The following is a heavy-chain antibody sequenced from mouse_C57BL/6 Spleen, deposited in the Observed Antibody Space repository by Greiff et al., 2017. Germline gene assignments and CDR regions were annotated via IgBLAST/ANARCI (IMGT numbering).Heavy chain of an antibody. Sequence: QVHVKQSGPELVKPGASVKISCKASGYAFSSSWMNWVKQRPGKGLEWIGRIYPGDGDTTYNGKFKGKATLTADNSSSTAYMQLSSLTSEESAVYFCARGITTESYYFDYWSQGTTHTVSS. CDR1: GYAFSSSW. CDR3: ARGITTESYYFDY. CDR2: IYPGDGDT. V-gene: IGHV1-82*01. J-gene: IGHJ2*01. D-gene: IGHD1-1*01.